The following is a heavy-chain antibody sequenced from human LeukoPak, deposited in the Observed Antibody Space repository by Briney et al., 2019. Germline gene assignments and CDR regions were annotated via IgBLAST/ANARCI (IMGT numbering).Heavy chain of an antibody. V-gene: IGHV1-2*02. CDR3: ARTRGGYSYGYPGYFQH. D-gene: IGHD5-18*01. CDR1: GYTFTGYY. Sequence: GASVKVSCKASGYTFTGYYMHWVRQAPAQGLEGMGWINPNSGGTNYAQKSQGRVTMTRDTSITTAYMELSRLTSDDTAVYYCARTRGGYSYGYPGYFQHWGQGTLVTVSS. J-gene: IGHJ1*01. CDR2: INPNSGGT.